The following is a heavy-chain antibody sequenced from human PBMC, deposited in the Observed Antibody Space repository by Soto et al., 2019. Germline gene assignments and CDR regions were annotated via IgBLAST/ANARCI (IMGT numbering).Heavy chain of an antibody. CDR2: IYYSGST. CDR1: GGSISSGGYY. Sequence: SETLSLTCTVSGGSISSGGYYWSWIRQHPGKGLEWIGYIYYSGSTYYNPSLKSRVTISVDTSKNQFSLKLSSVTAADTAVYYCESSSQNRVFDYWGQGTLVTVSS. D-gene: IGHD6-6*01. V-gene: IGHV4-31*03. CDR3: ESSSQNRVFDY. J-gene: IGHJ4*02.